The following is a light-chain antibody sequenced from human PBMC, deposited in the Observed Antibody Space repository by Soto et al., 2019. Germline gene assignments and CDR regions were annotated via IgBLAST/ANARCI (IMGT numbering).Light chain of an antibody. CDR2: GTS. CDR3: QQYNSAWT. J-gene: IGKJ1*01. Sequence: DIQIPQSPSPLFASVGDRVTITCRASQDIRNNLGWYQQKPGKAPKRLIYGTSNLQYGAPSRFSGSGSGTEFTLTITSLQPEDFATYYCQQYNSAWTFGQGTKV. CDR1: QDIRNN. V-gene: IGKV1-17*01.